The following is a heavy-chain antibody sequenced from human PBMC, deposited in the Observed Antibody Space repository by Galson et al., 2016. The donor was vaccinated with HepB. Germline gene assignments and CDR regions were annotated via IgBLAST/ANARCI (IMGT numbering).Heavy chain of an antibody. J-gene: IGHJ4*02. Sequence: SLRLSCAASGFTFDVYAMHWVRQAPGKGLEWVSGISWNSGRIGYADSVKGRFTISRDNATNSLFLQMNSLRPEDTALYYCAKDTSYSSSWFYFDHWGQGILVTVSS. V-gene: IGHV3-9*01. CDR3: AKDTSYSSSWFYFDH. CDR1: GFTFDVYA. D-gene: IGHD6-13*01. CDR2: ISWNSGRI.